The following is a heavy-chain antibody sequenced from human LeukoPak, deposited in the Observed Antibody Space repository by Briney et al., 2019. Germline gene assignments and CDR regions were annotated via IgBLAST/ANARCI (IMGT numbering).Heavy chain of an antibody. V-gene: IGHV1-58*02. CDR3: AADRPAGGYFDY. Sequence: SVKVSCKASGFTFTSSAMQWVRQARGQRLEWIGWIVVGSGNTNYAQKFQERVTITRDMSTSTAYMELSSRRSEDTAVYYCAADRPAGGYFDYWGQGTLVTVSS. J-gene: IGHJ4*02. CDR1: GFTFTSSA. D-gene: IGHD2-8*02. CDR2: IVVGSGNT.